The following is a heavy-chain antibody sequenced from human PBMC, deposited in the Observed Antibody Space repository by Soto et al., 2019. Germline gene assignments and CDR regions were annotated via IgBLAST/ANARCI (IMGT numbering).Heavy chain of an antibody. CDR1: GYTLTELS. V-gene: IGHV1-24*01. CDR3: ATLRLYYYDSSGYYYNY. CDR2: FDPEDGET. J-gene: IGHJ4*02. Sequence: ASVKVSWKVFGYTLTELSMHFVRQASGKGLEWMGGFDPEDGETIYAQKFQGRVTMTEDTSTDTAYMELSSLRSEDTAVYYCATLRLYYYDSSGYYYNYWGQGTLVTVSS. D-gene: IGHD3-22*01.